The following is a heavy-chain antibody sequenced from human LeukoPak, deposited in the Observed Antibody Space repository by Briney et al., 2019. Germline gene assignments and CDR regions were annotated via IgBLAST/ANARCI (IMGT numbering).Heavy chain of an antibody. Sequence: PGGSLRLSCAASGFTFSSYAMSWVRQAPGKGLEWVSSISSSSSYIYYADSVKGRFTISRDNAKNSLYLQMNSLRAEDTAVYYCARDYYDSSGYTDYWGQGTLVTVSS. D-gene: IGHD3-22*01. CDR2: ISSSSSYI. J-gene: IGHJ4*02. V-gene: IGHV3-21*01. CDR1: GFTFSSYA. CDR3: ARDYYDSSGYTDY.